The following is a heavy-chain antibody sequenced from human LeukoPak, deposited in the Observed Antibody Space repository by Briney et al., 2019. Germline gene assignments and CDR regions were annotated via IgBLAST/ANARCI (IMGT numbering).Heavy chain of an antibody. D-gene: IGHD3-22*01. CDR1: GFTFSSYG. V-gene: IGHV3-30*02. CDR3: AKDPPSHYYDSSGYYASYFDY. CDR2: IRHDGSNK. Sequence: PGGSLRLSCAASGFTFSSYGMHWVRQAPGKGLEWVAFIRHDGSNKYYADSVKGRFTISRDNSKNTLYLQMNSLRAEDTAVYYCAKDPPSHYYDSSGYYASYFDYWGQGTLVTVSS. J-gene: IGHJ4*02.